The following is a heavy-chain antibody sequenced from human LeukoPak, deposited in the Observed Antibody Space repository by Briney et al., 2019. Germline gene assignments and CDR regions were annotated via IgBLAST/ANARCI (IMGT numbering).Heavy chain of an antibody. J-gene: IGHJ4*02. D-gene: IGHD2/OR15-2a*01. CDR3: AKNGKYYFDY. V-gene: IGHV3-23*01. CDR1: GFTVSSNY. Sequence: GGSLRLSCAASGFTVSSNYMSWVRQAPGKGLEWVSFISGTGGSTYYADSVKGRFTISRDSSKNTLYLQMNSLRAEDTAVYYCAKNGKYYFDYWGQGTLVTVSS. CDR2: ISGTGGST.